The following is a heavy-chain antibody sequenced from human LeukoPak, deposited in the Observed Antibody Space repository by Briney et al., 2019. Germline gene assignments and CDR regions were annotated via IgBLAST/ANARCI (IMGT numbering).Heavy chain of an antibody. CDR2: TYYRSKWYN. D-gene: IGHD6-13*01. V-gene: IGHV6-1*01. CDR3: REQQLAIRVIFDY. CDR1: GDSVSNSSAA. J-gene: IGHJ4*02. Sequence: SQTLSLTCAISGDSVSNSSAAWNWIRQSPSRGLEWLGRTYYRSKWYNDYAASVKSRITINPDTSKNQFSLQLNSVTAEDTAVYYPREQQLAIRVIFDYWGQGTLVTVSS.